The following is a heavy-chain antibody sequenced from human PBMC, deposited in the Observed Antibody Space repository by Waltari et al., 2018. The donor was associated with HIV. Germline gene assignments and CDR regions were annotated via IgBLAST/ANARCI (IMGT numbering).Heavy chain of an antibody. CDR3: ARGPMYNWFDP. Sequence: EVQLVESGGGLVQPGRSLRLSCAASGFTFDDYAMHWVRQAPGKGLEWVSRFSWNSVRITYADSVRGRFTVSSDNAKNYLYLQMNSLRPDDTAFYYCARGPMYNWFDPWGQGSLVTVSS. J-gene: IGHJ5*02. D-gene: IGHD3-10*01. CDR1: GFTFDDYA. V-gene: IGHV3-9*01. CDR2: FSWNSVRI.